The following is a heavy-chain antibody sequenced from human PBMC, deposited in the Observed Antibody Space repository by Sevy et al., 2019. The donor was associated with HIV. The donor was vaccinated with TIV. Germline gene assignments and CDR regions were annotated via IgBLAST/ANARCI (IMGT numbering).Heavy chain of an antibody. V-gene: IGHV3-23*01. CDR2: MSGRGGST. CDR1: GFTFGNYA. D-gene: IGHD3-3*01. Sequence: GGSLRLSCAASGFTFGNYAMSWVRQAPGKGLEWVSGMSGRGGSTDYADSVKGRFTISRDNSKNTLYLQMNSLRAEDTAIYYCAKDVLDQSWYDDFWSGSPCFDYWGRGTLVTVSS. J-gene: IGHJ4*02. CDR3: AKDVLDQSWYDDFWSGSPCFDY.